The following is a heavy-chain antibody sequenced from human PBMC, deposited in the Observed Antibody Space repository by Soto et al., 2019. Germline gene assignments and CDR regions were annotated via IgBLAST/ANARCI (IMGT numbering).Heavy chain of an antibody. CDR1: GFTFSSYS. CDR3: ARGPRIAAAGGIDY. CDR2: ISSSSYI. V-gene: IGHV3-21*01. J-gene: IGHJ4*02. Sequence: PGGSLRLSCAASGFTFSSYSMNWVRQAPGKGLEWVSSISSSSYIYYADSVKGRFTISRDNAKNSLYLQMNSLRAEDTAVYYCARGPRIAAAGGIDYWGQGTLVTVSS. D-gene: IGHD6-13*01.